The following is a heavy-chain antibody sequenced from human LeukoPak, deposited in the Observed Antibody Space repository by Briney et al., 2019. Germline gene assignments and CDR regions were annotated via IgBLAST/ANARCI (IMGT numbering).Heavy chain of an antibody. CDR2: ISGSGGST. Sequence: GGSLRLSCAASGCTFSSYAMSWVRQAPGKGLEWVSAISGSGGSTYYADSVKGRFTISRDNSKNTLYLQMNSLRAEDTAVYYCAKDRLKFSSGYYPDYWGQGTLVTVSS. J-gene: IGHJ4*02. CDR1: GCTFSSYA. V-gene: IGHV3-23*01. D-gene: IGHD3-22*01. CDR3: AKDRLKFSSGYYPDY.